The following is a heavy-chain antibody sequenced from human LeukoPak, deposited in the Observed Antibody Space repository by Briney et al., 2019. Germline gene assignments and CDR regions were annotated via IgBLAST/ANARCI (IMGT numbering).Heavy chain of an antibody. CDR1: GFTFRNYA. J-gene: IGHJ4*02. CDR3: AKDLPDRYSLEY. D-gene: IGHD2-15*01. V-gene: IGHV3-30*18. Sequence: PARSLRLSCAASGFTFRNYAKYWVCQAPRQGLDLVAFTNYDGSDRCDADSVKGRFPVSRANPKNTLYLQMNSLRTEDTAVYYCAKDLPDRYSLEYWGQGTMVTVPS. CDR2: TNYDGSDR.